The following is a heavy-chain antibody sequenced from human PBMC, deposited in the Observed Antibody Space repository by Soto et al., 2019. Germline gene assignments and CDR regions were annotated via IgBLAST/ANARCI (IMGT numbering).Heavy chain of an antibody. D-gene: IGHD6-13*01. CDR2: IVTIFGTA. CDR3: ARNGSYSSSQFGMDV. CDR1: GGTLSYNA. Sequence: QVQLVQSGADVKKPGSSVKVSCKASGGTLSYNAFSWVRQAPGQGLEWMGGIVTIFGTANHAQKFQGRVTITADESTSTAYMELSSLRSDDTAVYYCARNGSYSSSQFGMDVWGQGTTVTVYS. J-gene: IGHJ6*02. V-gene: IGHV1-69*01.